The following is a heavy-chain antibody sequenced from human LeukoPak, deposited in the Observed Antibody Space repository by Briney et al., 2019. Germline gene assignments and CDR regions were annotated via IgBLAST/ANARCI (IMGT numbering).Heavy chain of an antibody. CDR1: GYSISSGYY. CDR3: ARDSGGATPRWFDP. CDR2: IYHSGST. V-gene: IGHV4-38-2*02. Sequence: TSETLSLTCTVSGYSISSGYYWGWIRQPPGKGLERIGSIYHSGSTYYNPSLKSRVTISVDTSKNQFSLKLSSVTAADTAVYYCARDSGGATPRWFDPWGQGTLVTVSS. D-gene: IGHD1-26*01. J-gene: IGHJ5*02.